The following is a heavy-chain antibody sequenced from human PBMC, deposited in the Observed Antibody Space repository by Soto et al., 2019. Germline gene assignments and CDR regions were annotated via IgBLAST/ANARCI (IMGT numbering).Heavy chain of an antibody. D-gene: IGHD3-3*01. CDR3: ARDRQYYDFWSGYYGNGMDV. CDR2: ISAYNGNT. CDR1: GYTFTSYG. V-gene: IGHV1-18*01. Sequence: ASVKVSCKASGYTFTSYGTSWVRQAPGQGLEWMGWISAYNGNTNYAQKLQGRVTMITDTSTSTAYMELRSLRSDDTAVYYCARDRQYYDFWSGYYGNGMDVWGQGTTVTVSS. J-gene: IGHJ6*02.